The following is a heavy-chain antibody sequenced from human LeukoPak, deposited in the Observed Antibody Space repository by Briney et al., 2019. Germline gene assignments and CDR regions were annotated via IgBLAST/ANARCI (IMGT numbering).Heavy chain of an antibody. J-gene: IGHJ5*02. CDR1: DGSISSSS. V-gene: IGHV4-59*08. CDR3: ARRQQTGGDNGLHNWFDP. Sequence: SETLSLTCTVSDGSISSSSWNWIRQPPEKGLEWIGYIYYSGNTKYNPSLESRVTISVDTSKNQISLRLRSVTAADTAIYYCARRQQTGGDNGLHNWFDPWGQGTLVTVSS. CDR2: IYYSGNT. D-gene: IGHD2-21*01.